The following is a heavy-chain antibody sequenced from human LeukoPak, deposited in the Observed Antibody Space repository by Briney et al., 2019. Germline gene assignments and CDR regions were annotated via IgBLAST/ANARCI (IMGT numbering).Heavy chain of an antibody. CDR2: ISAQNGNT. CDR1: GYMFTSHG. V-gene: IGHV1-18*01. J-gene: IGHJ4*02. D-gene: IGHD5-12*01. Sequence: ASVKVSCKSSGYMFTSHGIHWLRQAPGQGLEWMGWISAQNGNTNYVQQFLGRVTMTRDTSASTAYIELRSLKSDDTAVYYCARESNGGYGFDYWGQGTLATVAS. CDR3: ARESNGGYGFDY.